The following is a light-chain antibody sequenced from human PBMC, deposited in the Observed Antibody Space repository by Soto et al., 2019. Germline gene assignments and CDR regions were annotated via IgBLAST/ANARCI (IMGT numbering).Light chain of an antibody. J-gene: IGLJ1*01. CDR3: SSYASSSTNYV. V-gene: IGLV2-14*01. CDR2: DVS. CDR1: SGDVGGYNY. Sequence: QSALTQPASVSGSPGQSITISCTGTSGDVGGYNYVSWYQQHPGKAPKLMIYDVSNRPSGVSDRFSGSKSGNTASLTISGLQAEDEADYYCSSYASSSTNYVFGTGTKVTVL.